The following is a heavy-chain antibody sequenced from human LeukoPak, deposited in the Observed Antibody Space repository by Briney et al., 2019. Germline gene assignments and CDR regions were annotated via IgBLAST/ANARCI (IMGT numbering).Heavy chain of an antibody. J-gene: IGHJ5*02. CDR3: ARDTYYDFWSGAIEFDP. D-gene: IGHD3-3*01. CDR1: GYTFTSYG. Sequence: ASVKVSCKASGYTFTSYGIRWVRQAPGQGLEWMGWINAYNGNTNYAQKLQGRVTMTTDTSTSTDYMELRSLRSDDTAVYYCARDTYYDFWSGAIEFDPWGQGTLVTVSS. V-gene: IGHV1-18*01. CDR2: INAYNGNT.